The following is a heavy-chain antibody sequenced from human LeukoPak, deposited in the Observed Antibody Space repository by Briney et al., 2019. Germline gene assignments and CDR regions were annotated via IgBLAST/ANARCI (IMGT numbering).Heavy chain of an antibody. J-gene: IGHJ5*02. CDR3: ARGLDNGNDSGRNWFAP. Sequence: KPSETLSLTCAVYGGSFSGYYWSWIRQPPGKGLEWIGEINHSGSTNYNPSLKSRVTISVDTSKNQFSLKLSSVTAADTAVYYCARGLDNGNDSGRNWFAPWGQGTLVTVSS. CDR1: GGSFSGYY. CDR2: INHSGST. D-gene: IGHD1-20*01. V-gene: IGHV4-34*01.